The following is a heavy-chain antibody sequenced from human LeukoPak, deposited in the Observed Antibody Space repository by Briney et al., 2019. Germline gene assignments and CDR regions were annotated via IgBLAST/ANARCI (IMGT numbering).Heavy chain of an antibody. CDR1: GGSISSSSYY. CDR2: INHSGST. Sequence: PSETLSLTCTVSGGSISSSSYYWSWIRQPPGKGLEWIGEINHSGSTNYNPSLKSRVTISVDTSKNQFSLKLSSVTAADTAVYYCARGLVHQVYYYYYGMDVWGQGTTVTVSS. D-gene: IGHD6-6*01. J-gene: IGHJ6*02. V-gene: IGHV4-39*07. CDR3: ARGLVHQVYYYYYGMDV.